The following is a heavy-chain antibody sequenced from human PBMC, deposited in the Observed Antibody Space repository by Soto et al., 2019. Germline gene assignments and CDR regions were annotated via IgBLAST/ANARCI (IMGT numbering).Heavy chain of an antibody. CDR3: ARDLSWGSNWYYYMDV. CDR2: ISSSSSVI. V-gene: IGHV3-48*01. Sequence: EVQLVESGGGLVQPGGSLRLSCATSGFILSDCAMNWVRQAPGKGLEWVSYISSSSSVIYYADSVKGRFTVSRDTARNSLYLQMNSLIAADTAVYYVARDLSWGSNWYYYMDVWGKGTTVTVSS. CDR1: GFILSDCA. J-gene: IGHJ6*03. D-gene: IGHD7-27*01.